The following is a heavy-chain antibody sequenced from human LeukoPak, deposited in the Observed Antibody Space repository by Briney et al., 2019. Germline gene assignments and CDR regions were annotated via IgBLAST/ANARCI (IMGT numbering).Heavy chain of an antibody. V-gene: IGHV3-66*01. CDR1: GFTVSSNY. CDR2: IYSGGST. CDR3: AREEYDYDSSGYNSRPYYFDY. D-gene: IGHD3-22*01. Sequence: GGSLRLSCAASGFTVSSNYMSWVRQAPGKGLEWVSVIYSGGSTYYADSVKGRFTISRDNSKNTLYLQMNSLRAEDTAVYYCAREEYDYDSSGYNSRPYYFDYWGQGTLVTVSS. J-gene: IGHJ4*02.